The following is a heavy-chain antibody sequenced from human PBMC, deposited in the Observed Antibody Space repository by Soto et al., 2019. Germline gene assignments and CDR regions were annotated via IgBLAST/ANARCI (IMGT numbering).Heavy chain of an antibody. J-gene: IGHJ5*02. CDR3: ARDRGVLLWFGDLGWFDP. D-gene: IGHD3-10*01. CDR2: INHSGST. CDR1: GGSFSGYY. V-gene: IGHV4-34*01. Sequence: QVQLQQWGAGLLKPSETLSLTCAVYGGSFSGYYWSWIRQPPGKGLEWIGEINHSGSTNYNPSLKNRGNIAGDTSKNQFSLKLGSVTAADTAVYYCARDRGVLLWFGDLGWFDPWGQGTLVTVSS.